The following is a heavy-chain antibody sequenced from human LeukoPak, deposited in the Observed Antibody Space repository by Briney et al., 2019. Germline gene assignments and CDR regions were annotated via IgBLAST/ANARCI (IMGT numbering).Heavy chain of an antibody. V-gene: IGHV1-18*01. CDR3: AQQWLADYNWFDP. CDR1: GYTFTSYG. Sequence: GASVKVSCKASGYTFTSYGISWVRQAPGQGLEWMGWISAYNSNTNYAQKLQGRVTMTTDTSTSTAYMELRSLRSDDTAVYYCAQQWLADYNWFDPWGQGTLVTVSS. CDR2: ISAYNSNT. J-gene: IGHJ5*02. D-gene: IGHD6-19*01.